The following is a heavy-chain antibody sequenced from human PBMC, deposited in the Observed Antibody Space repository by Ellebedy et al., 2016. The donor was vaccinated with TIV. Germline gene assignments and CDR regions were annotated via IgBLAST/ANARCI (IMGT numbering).Heavy chain of an antibody. D-gene: IGHD4-17*01. CDR3: ARVLRYEGFDP. V-gene: IGHV3-23*01. J-gene: IGHJ5*02. CDR1: GFTFTSYA. Sequence: PGGSLRLSCAASGFTFTSYAMSWVRQAPGKGLEWVSTISHTGTRTYYADSVEGRFTVSRDTSKKTLYLQMNSLRAEDTAVYYCARVLRYEGFDPWGQGTLVTVSS. CDR2: ISHTGTRT.